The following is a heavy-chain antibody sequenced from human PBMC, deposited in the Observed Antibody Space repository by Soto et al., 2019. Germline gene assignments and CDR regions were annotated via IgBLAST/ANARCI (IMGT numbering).Heavy chain of an antibody. J-gene: IGHJ4*02. CDR3: AKDLQSSGWYDFDH. V-gene: IGHV3-23*01. CDR1: GFTFSIYA. Sequence: TGGSLRLSCADSGFTFSIYAMSWVRQAPGKGLEWVSIITDSGTGTYYADSVKGRFTISRDNLKDTLYLQMNTLRAEDTAVYYCAKDLQSSGWYDFDHWGQGTLVPVSS. D-gene: IGHD6-19*01. CDR2: ITDSGTGT.